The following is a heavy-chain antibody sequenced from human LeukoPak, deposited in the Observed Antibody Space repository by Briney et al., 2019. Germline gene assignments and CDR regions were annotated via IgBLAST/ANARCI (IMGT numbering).Heavy chain of an antibody. V-gene: IGHV3-23*01. CDR1: GFTFSSYA. CDR3: AKSVRIVVVPAATPPLDY. Sequence: GGSLRLSCAASGFTFSSYAMSWVRQAPGKGLKWVSAISGSGGSTYYADSVKGRFTISRDNSKNTLYLQMNSLRAEDTAVYYCAKSVRIVVVPAATPPLDYWGQGTLVTVSS. CDR2: ISGSGGST. J-gene: IGHJ4*02. D-gene: IGHD2-2*01.